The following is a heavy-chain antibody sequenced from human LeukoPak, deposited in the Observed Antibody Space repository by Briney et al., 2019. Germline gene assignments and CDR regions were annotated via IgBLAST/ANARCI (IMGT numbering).Heavy chain of an antibody. V-gene: IGHV3-21*01. D-gene: IGHD6-19*01. CDR2: ISSSSSYI. CDR1: GFTFSSYT. Sequence: GGSLRLSCAASGFTFSSYTMNWVRQAPRQGLEWVSSISSSSSYIYYADSVKGRFTISRDNAKNSLYLQMNSLRAEDTAVYCCAREIAVPGRDYWGQGTLVTVSS. CDR3: AREIAVPGRDY. J-gene: IGHJ4*02.